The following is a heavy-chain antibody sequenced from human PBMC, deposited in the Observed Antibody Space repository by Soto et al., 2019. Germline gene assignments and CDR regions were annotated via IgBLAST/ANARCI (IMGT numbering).Heavy chain of an antibody. D-gene: IGHD3-3*01. V-gene: IGHV4-31*03. CDR1: GGSFNSGGYY. CDR2: IDHSGYT. J-gene: IGHJ4*02. Sequence: SETLSLTCTVSGGSFNSGGYYWSWIRQHPGKGLEWLGYIDHSGYTFYNPSLQSRIFLSMDTSKNQFSLKLSSATAADTAVYFCARKQAGFFYGIDYWGQGTLVTVSS. CDR3: ARKQAGFFYGIDY.